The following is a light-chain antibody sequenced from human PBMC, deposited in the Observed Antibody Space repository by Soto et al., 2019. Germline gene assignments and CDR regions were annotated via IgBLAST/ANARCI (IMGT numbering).Light chain of an antibody. CDR2: DAS. CDR1: QSVSSY. Sequence: EIVLTQSPATLSLSPGERATLSCRASQSVSSYLAWYQQKPGQAPRLLIYDASNRATGIPARFSGSGSGTDLTITISRLEPEDFEVYFCQQYSNLPMTFGQGTRLDIK. J-gene: IGKJ5*01. CDR3: QQYSNLPMT. V-gene: IGKV3-11*01.